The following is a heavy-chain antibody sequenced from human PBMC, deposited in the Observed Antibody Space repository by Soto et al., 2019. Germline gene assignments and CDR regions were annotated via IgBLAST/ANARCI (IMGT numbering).Heavy chain of an antibody. CDR2: IYYSGST. CDR3: ARGSWTDIVLVPAASRFDP. V-gene: IGHV4-30-4*01. D-gene: IGHD2-2*01. J-gene: IGHJ5*02. CDR1: GGSISSGDYY. Sequence: QVQLQESGPGLVKPSQTLSLTCTVSGGSISSGDYYWSWIRQPPGKGLEWIGYIYYSGSTYYNPSLKSRVTISVDTSKNQFSLKLSSVTAADTAVYYCARGSWTDIVLVPAASRFDPWGQGTLVTVSS.